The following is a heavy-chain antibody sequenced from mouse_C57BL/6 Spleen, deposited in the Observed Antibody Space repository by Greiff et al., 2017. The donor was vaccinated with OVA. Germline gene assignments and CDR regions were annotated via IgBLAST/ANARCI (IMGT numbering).Heavy chain of an antibody. CDR1: GYAFSSSW. Sequence: QVQLQQSGPELMKPGASVKISCKASGYAFSSSWMNWVKQRPGKGLEWIGRIYPGDGDTNYNGKFKGKATLTADKSSSTAYMQLSSLTSEDSAVYFCARGYYYGSSPDYWGQGTTLTVSS. D-gene: IGHD1-1*01. V-gene: IGHV1-82*01. J-gene: IGHJ2*01. CDR2: IYPGDGDT. CDR3: ARGYYYGSSPDY.